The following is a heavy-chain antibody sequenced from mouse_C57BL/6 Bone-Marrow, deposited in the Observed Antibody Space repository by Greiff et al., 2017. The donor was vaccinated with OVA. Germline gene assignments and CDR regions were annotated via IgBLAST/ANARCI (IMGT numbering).Heavy chain of an antibody. CDR3: TRGRNSPREYAIDY. Sequence: QVQLQQPGAELVKPGASVKMSCKASGYTFTSYWITWVKQRPGQGLEWIGDIYPGSGSTNYNEKFKSKATLTVETSSSTAYMQLSSLTSEDSAVYCGTRGRNSPREYAIDYWGQGTSVTVSS. D-gene: IGHD3-1*01. CDR1: GYTFTSYW. CDR2: IYPGSGST. V-gene: IGHV1-55*01. J-gene: IGHJ4*01.